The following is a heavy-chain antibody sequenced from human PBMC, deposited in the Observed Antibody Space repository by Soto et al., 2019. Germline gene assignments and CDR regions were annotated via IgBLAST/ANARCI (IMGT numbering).Heavy chain of an antibody. Sequence: QVQLVQSGAEVKKPGASVKVSCKPSGYTFTSYGISWVRQAPGQGLEWMGWISVYNGKTNYAQKVQGRVTMTRDTSTSTAYMELRSLRSDDTAVYYCARDQRYYFDTSGSHYFDYWGHGTLVTVSS. J-gene: IGHJ4*01. CDR1: GYTFTSYG. V-gene: IGHV1-18*01. D-gene: IGHD3-22*01. CDR2: ISVYNGKT. CDR3: ARDQRYYFDTSGSHYFDY.